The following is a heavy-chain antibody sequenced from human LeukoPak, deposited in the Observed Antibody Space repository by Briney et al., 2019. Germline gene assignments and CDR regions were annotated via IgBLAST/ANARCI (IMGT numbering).Heavy chain of an antibody. CDR1: GFTFSSYA. CDR3: AKDLQNFYYYGSVDAFDI. CDR2: ISGSGGST. D-gene: IGHD3-10*01. V-gene: IGHV3-23*01. J-gene: IGHJ3*02. Sequence: HPGGSLRLSCAASGFTFSSYAMSWVRQAPGKGLEWVSAISGSGGSTYYADSVKGRFTISRDNSKNTLYLQMNSLRAEDTAVYYCAKDLQNFYYYGSVDAFDIWGQGTMVTVSS.